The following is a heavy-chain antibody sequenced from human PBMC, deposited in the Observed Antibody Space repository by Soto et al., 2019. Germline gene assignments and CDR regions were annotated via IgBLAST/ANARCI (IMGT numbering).Heavy chain of an antibody. J-gene: IGHJ6*02. V-gene: IGHV1-46*01. CDR3: AGKHYYYYGMDV. CDR2: INPSGGST. CDR1: GYTFTSYY. Sequence: ASVKVSCKASGYTFTSYYMHWVRQAPGQGLEWMGIINPSGGSTSYAQKYQGRVTMTRDTSTSTVYMELSSLRSEDTAVYYCAGKHYYYYGMDVWGQGTTVTVSS.